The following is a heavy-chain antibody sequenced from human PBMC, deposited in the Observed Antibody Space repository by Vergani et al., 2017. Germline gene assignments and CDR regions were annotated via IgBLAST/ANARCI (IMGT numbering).Heavy chain of an antibody. D-gene: IGHD3-9*01. CDR3: ARETDTGSSVSYNYYAMDV. Sequence: LQLVESGGGVVQPGRSLRLSCAASGFNFNNFGIHWVRQAPGKGLEWISYMSSGDSIYYADSVKGRFTVSRDNTKNTLYLQMNSLRAEDTAVYYCARETDTGSSVSYNYYAMDVWGQGTTVSVSS. CDR1: GFNFNNFG. CDR2: MSSGDSI. J-gene: IGHJ6*02. V-gene: IGHV3-48*03.